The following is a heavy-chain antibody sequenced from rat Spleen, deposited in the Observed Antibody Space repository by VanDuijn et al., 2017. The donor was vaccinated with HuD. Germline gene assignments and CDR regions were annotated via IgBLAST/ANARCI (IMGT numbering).Heavy chain of an antibody. CDR1: GFSLTDYS. Sequence: QVQLKESGPGLVQPSQTLSLTCTVSGFSLTDYSVHWVRQPPGKGLEWMGRIQSGGSTDYNSAIKSRLSISRDTSKSQVFLKMNSLHTEDTAMYFWARRGQQRTGYYFDYWGQGVMVTVSS. V-gene: IGHV2-19*01. CDR3: ARRGQQRTGYYFDY. J-gene: IGHJ2*01. CDR2: IQSGGST. D-gene: IGHD5-1*01.